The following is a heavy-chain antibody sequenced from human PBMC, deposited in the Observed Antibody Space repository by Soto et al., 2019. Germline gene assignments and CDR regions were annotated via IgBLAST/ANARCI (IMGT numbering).Heavy chain of an antibody. CDR2: ISYSGST. J-gene: IGHJ3*02. Sequence: PSETLSLTCSVSGGSISGGGDYWSWIRQHPGTGLEWIGHISYSGSTYYNTSLKSRVTISVDTSRNQFSLIVNSVTAADTAVYYCARGINYYDSGDDAFDIWGQGTMVTVS. CDR1: GGSISGGGDY. CDR3: ARGINYYDSGDDAFDI. V-gene: IGHV4-31*03. D-gene: IGHD3-10*01.